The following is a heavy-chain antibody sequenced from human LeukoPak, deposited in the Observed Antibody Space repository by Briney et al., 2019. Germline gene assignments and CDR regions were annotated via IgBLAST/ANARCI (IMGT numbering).Heavy chain of an antibody. CDR3: AKISWIQLWLPLDY. V-gene: IGHV3-23*01. CDR2: ISGGGGNT. D-gene: IGHD5-18*01. Sequence: PGGSLRLSCAASGFTFNNYAMSWVRQAPGKGLEWVSVISGGGGNTYYADSVRGRLTISRDNSKNTLYLQMNSLRAEDTAVYYCAKISWIQLWLPLDYWGQGTLVTVSS. J-gene: IGHJ4*02. CDR1: GFTFNNYA.